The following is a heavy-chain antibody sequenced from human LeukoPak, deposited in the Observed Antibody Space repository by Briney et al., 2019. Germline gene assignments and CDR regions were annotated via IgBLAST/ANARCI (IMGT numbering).Heavy chain of an antibody. CDR1: GYSFTGHY. CDR2: INPNNGGT. J-gene: IGHJ4*02. Sequence: WASVKVSCKASGYSFTGHYMHWVRQAPGQGLEWMGWINPNNGGTNYAQKIKSRVTMTRDTSISTAYMELSRLESDDTAVYYCARTKDPMIVVVTHFDYWGQGTLVTVSS. V-gene: IGHV1-2*02. D-gene: IGHD3-22*01. CDR3: ARTKDPMIVVVTHFDY.